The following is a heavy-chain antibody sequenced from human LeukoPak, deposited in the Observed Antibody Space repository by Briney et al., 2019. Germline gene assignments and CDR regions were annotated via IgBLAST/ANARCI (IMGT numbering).Heavy chain of an antibody. Sequence: GESLRLSGAASGFTFSDYYVRWIRRAPGKGLGWLSYIRSIGTIIYYADSVKGRYTISRDNAKNSLYLQMNSLRADDTAVYYCARAQTTVAYPFLYWGQGTLATVSS. D-gene: IGHD4-23*01. J-gene: IGHJ4*02. V-gene: IGHV3-11*01. CDR1: GFTFSDYY. CDR2: IRSIGTII. CDR3: ARAQTTVAYPFLY.